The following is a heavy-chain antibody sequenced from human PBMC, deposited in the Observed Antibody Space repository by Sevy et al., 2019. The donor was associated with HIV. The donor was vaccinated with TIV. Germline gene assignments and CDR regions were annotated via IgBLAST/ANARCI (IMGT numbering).Heavy chain of an antibody. V-gene: IGHV3-49*04. CDR1: GLTFGDYA. D-gene: IGHD3-9*01. Sequence: GGSLRLSCTASGLTFGDYAMSWVRQAPGKGLEWVGFIRSKAYGGTTEYAASVKGRFTISRDDSKSIAYLQMNSLKTEDTAVYYCTRPYNDILTGYYTYYFDYWGQGTLVTVSS. CDR2: IRSKAYGGTT. CDR3: TRPYNDILTGYYTYYFDY. J-gene: IGHJ4*02.